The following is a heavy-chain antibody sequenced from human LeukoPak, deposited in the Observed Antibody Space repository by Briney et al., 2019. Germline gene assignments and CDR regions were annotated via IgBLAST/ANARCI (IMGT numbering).Heavy chain of an antibody. D-gene: IGHD3-10*01. CDR1: GYTFASYD. CDR2: MNPNSGNT. V-gene: IGHV1-8*01. Sequence: ASVKVSCKASGYTFASYDINWVRQATGQGLEWMGWMNPNSGNTGYAQKFQGRVTMTRNTSISTAYMELSSLRSEDTAVYYCARARRNYYGSGSYYILLNWGQGTLVTVSS. J-gene: IGHJ4*02. CDR3: ARARRNYYGSGSYYILLN.